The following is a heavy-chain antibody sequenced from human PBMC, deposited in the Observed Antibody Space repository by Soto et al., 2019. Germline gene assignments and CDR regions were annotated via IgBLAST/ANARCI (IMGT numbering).Heavy chain of an antibody. CDR2: VRLDGRNR. CDR3: ATGDDYDAGGYVRPDF. CDR1: GFSFRSYG. V-gene: IGHV3-30*02. J-gene: IGHJ4*02. Sequence: GGSLRLSCVASGFSFRSYGMHWVRQAPDKGLEWVATVRLDGRNRYYADSVKGRFTISRDRSRNMVSLQMNSLRAEDTAMYYCATGDDYDAGGYVRPDFWGQGTLVTVAS. D-gene: IGHD3-22*01.